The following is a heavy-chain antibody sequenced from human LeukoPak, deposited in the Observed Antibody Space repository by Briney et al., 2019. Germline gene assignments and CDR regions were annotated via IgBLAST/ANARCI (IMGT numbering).Heavy chain of an antibody. V-gene: IGHV4-38-2*01. CDR3: ARGYGSGSYYNE. Sequence: SETLSLTCAVSGYSISSGYYWGWIRQPPGKGLEWIGSIYHSGSTYYNPSLKSRVTISVDTSKNQLSLRLRSVTAADTAVYYCARGYGSGSYYNEWGQGTLVTVSS. CDR2: IYHSGST. J-gene: IGHJ4*02. CDR1: GYSISSGYY. D-gene: IGHD3-10*01.